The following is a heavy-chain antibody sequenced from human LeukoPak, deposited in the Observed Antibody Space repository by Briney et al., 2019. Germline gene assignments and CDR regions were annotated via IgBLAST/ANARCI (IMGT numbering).Heavy chain of an antibody. Sequence: GGSLRLSCAASGVTFSDYYMSWIRQAPGKGLEWVSAITGTGGSTYYAASVKGRFTVSRDNSKNTLYLQMSSLRAEDTAMYYCAKVRDTRDWYKDAFDIWGQGTRVTVSS. CDR2: ITGTGGST. J-gene: IGHJ3*02. V-gene: IGHV3-23*01. D-gene: IGHD3/OR15-3a*01. CDR1: GVTFSDYY. CDR3: AKVRDTRDWYKDAFDI.